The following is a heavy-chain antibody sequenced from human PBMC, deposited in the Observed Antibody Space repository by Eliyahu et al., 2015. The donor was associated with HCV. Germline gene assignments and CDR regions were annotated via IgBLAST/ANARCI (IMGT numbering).Heavy chain of an antibody. V-gene: IGHV4-39*01. J-gene: IGHJ4*02. D-gene: IGHD3-9*01. CDR3: ARRGYYDISNLDY. CDR2: VXYTGTT. Sequence: HLQLHESGPGLVKPSATLSLTCTVXGDSIXNNLYYWDXXRQPPGKGLEWIGXVXYTGTTYYNPSLGTRGTISIDTSKKHFSLNLRSVTAADTAVYYCARRGYYDISNLDYLGQGILVTVSS. CDR1: GDSIXNNLYY.